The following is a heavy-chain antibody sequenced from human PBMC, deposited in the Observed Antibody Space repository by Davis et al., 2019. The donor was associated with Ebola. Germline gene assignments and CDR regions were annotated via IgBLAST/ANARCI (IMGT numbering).Heavy chain of an antibody. D-gene: IGHD5-18*01. CDR3: ARARGGVDTAMVWDWYCDL. CDR1: AGSISSSSYY. Sequence: MPSETLSLTCTVSAGSISSSSYYWGWIRQPPGKGLEWIGSIYYSGSTNYNPSLKSRVTISVDTSKNQFSLKLSSVTAADTAVYYCARARGGVDTAMVWDWYCDLWGRGTLVTVSS. CDR2: IYYSGST. V-gene: IGHV4-39*07. J-gene: IGHJ2*01.